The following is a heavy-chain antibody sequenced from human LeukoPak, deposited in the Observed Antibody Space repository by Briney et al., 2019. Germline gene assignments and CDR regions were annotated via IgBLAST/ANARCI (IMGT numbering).Heavy chain of an antibody. CDR1: GGSFSGYY. CDR2: INHSGST. CDR3: AREGCSSTSCPESNAFDI. Sequence: SETLSLTCAVYGGSFSGYYWSWIRQPPGKGLEWIGEINHSGSTNHNPSLKSRVTISVDTSKNQFSLKLSSVTAADTAVYYCAREGCSSTSCPESNAFDIWGQGTMVTVSS. D-gene: IGHD2-2*01. V-gene: IGHV4-34*01. J-gene: IGHJ3*02.